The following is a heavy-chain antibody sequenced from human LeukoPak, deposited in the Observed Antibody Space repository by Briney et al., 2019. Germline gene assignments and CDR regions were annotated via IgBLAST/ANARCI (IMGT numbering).Heavy chain of an antibody. CDR2: IYTSGST. CDR1: GGSISSYY. D-gene: IGHD6-13*01. CDR3: ARDRSSWYDPLFDY. Sequence: PSETLSLTCTASGGSISSYYWSWIRQPAGKGLEWIGRIYTSGSTNYNSSLKSRVTMSVDTSKNQFSLKLSSVTAADTAVYYCARDRSSWYDPLFDYWGQGTLVTVSS. V-gene: IGHV4-4*07. J-gene: IGHJ4*02.